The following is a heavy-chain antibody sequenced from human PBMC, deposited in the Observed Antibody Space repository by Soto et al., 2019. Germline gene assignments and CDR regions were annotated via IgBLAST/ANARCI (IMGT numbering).Heavy chain of an antibody. J-gene: IGHJ3*02. CDR3: ARGKFYASDI. CDR1: GGSISIPNC. CDR2: IDHSGTT. V-gene: IGHV4-4*02. Sequence: SETLSRTGAVSGGSISIPNCWARVRQAPWKGLEWIGEIDHSGTTXXNPSLNSPXTISLDRSKNQXSLRLXSVAAADPAVYFCARGKFYASDIWGKGTMVT. D-gene: IGHD2-2*01.